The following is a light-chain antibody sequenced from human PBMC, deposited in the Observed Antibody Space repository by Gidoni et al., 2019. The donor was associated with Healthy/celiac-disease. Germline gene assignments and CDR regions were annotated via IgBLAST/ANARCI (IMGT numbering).Light chain of an antibody. J-gene: IGKJ4*01. CDR1: QSVSSN. CDR3: QQYNNWPLT. Sequence: EFVITQSPAPLSVSQGERATPSCRTSQSVSSNLAWYQQKPGQAPRLLIYGASTRATGTPARFSGSGSGTEFTLTISRLQSEDFAVYYCQQYNNWPLTFXGXTKVEIK. CDR2: GAS. V-gene: IGKV3-15*01.